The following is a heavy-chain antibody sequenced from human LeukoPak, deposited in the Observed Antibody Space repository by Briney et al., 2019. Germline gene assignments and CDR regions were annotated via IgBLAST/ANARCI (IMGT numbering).Heavy chain of an antibody. J-gene: IGHJ4*02. V-gene: IGHV3-33*01. CDR3: ARDLIGFGRLHGGSFDY. CDR1: GFTFSSYG. CDR2: IWYDGGNK. D-gene: IGHD3-10*01. Sequence: GGSLRLSCAASGFTFSSYGMHWVRQAPGKGLEWVAVIWYDGGNKYYADSVKGRFTISRDNSKNTLYLQMNSLRAEDTAVYYCARDLIGFGRLHGGSFDYWGQGTLVTVSS.